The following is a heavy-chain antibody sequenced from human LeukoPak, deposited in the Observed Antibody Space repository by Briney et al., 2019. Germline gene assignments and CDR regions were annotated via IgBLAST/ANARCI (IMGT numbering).Heavy chain of an antibody. CDR2: ISAYNGNT. Sequence: ASVKVSCKASGYTFTSYGISWVRQAPGQGLEWMGWISAYNGNTNYAQKLQGRVTMTTDTSTSTAYMELRSLRSDDTAVYYCARVAGLEWLLYGWFDPWGQGTLVTVSS. CDR3: ARVAGLEWLLYGWFDP. V-gene: IGHV1-18*01. D-gene: IGHD3-3*01. CDR1: GYTFTSYG. J-gene: IGHJ5*02.